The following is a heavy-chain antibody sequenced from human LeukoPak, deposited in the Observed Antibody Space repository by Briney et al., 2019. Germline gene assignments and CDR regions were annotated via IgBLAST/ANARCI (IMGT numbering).Heavy chain of an antibody. D-gene: IGHD2-8*02. Sequence: GPSVKVSCKASGYTFTSCDINWVRQATGQGLEWMGWMNPNSGNTGYAQKFQGRVTMTRNTSISTAYMELSSLRSEDTAVYYCARGHRGLVDWFDPWGQGTLVTVSS. V-gene: IGHV1-8*01. CDR1: GYTFTSCD. J-gene: IGHJ5*02. CDR2: MNPNSGNT. CDR3: ARGHRGLVDWFDP.